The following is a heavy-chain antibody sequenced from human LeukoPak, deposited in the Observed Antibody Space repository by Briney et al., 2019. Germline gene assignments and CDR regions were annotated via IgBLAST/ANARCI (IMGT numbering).Heavy chain of an antibody. V-gene: IGHV4-4*02. D-gene: IGHD1-1*01. CDR3: ARVNINNWHSCDY. J-gene: IGHJ4*02. CDR1: GGSISSNNW. CDR2: IYHSGSP. Sequence: SETLSLTCAVSGGSISSNNWWGWVRQPPGKGLEWIGEIYHSGSPNYNPSLKSRVTISVDKSRNYFSLNLSSVTAADTAVYYCARVNINNWHSCDYWGQGTLVTVSS.